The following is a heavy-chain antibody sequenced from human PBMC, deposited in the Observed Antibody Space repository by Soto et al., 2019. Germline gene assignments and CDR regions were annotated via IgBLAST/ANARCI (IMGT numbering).Heavy chain of an antibody. CDR2: IYYSGSA. J-gene: IGHJ5*02. Sequence: SETLSLTCTVSGGTIRSYYWSWIRQPTGKGLEWIAYIYYSGSAHYNPSLNSRATISADTSKNQLSLRLTSVIAADTAVYYCVRVTSSAWDDNWFDPWGQGTLVTVSS. CDR1: GGTIRSYY. CDR3: VRVTSSAWDDNWFDP. V-gene: IGHV4-59*01. D-gene: IGHD3-22*01.